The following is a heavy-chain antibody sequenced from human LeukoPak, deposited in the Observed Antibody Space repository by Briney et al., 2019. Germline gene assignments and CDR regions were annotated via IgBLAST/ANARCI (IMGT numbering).Heavy chain of an antibody. J-gene: IGHJ5*02. D-gene: IGHD2-2*01. V-gene: IGHV1-2*02. CDR3: ARGYCSSTSCYVVSYNWFDP. Sequence: ASVKVSCKASGYTFTGYYIHWVRQAPGQGLEWMGWINPNSGGTSYAQKFQGRVTMTRDTSISTAYMELSRLRSDDTAVYYCARGYCSSTSCYVVSYNWFDPWGQGTLVTVSS. CDR1: GYTFTGYY. CDR2: INPNSGGT.